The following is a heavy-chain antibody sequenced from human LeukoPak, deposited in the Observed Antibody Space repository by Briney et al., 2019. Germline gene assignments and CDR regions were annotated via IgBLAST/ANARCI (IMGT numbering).Heavy chain of an antibody. CDR2: INHSGST. J-gene: IGHJ3*02. CDR1: GGSFSGYY. Sequence: SETLSLTCAVYGGSFSGYYWSWIRQPPGKGLEWIGEINHSGSTNSNPSLKSRVTVSVDTSKNLFSLKLSSVTAADTAVYYCARGFTMIVVVTPRNDAFDIWGQGTMVTVSP. V-gene: IGHV4-34*01. CDR3: ARGFTMIVVVTPRNDAFDI. D-gene: IGHD3-22*01.